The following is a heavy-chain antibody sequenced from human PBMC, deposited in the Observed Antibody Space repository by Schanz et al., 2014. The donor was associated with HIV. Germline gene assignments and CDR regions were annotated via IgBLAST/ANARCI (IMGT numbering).Heavy chain of an antibody. CDR3: ARDRYRNGYFDY. CDR1: GFTFSNYA. D-gene: IGHD1-1*01. V-gene: IGHV3-30-3*01. Sequence: QVQLVESGGGVVQPGRSLRLSCAASGFTFSNYAMHWVRQAPGKGREWVAGISYDGSTKYYADSGKGRFTISRDNSENTLDLQMTSLRAEDTAVYYCARDRYRNGYFDYWGQGTLVTVSS. CDR2: ISYDGSTK. J-gene: IGHJ4*02.